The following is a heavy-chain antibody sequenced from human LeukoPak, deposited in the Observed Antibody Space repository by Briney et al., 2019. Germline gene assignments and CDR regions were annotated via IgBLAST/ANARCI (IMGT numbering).Heavy chain of an antibody. CDR2: IVVGSGNT. Sequence: SVKVSCKASGFTFTSSAVQWVRQARGQRLEWIGWIVVGSGNTNYAQKFQERVTITRDMSTSTAYMELSSLRSEDTAVYYCAADHDYCDSSGYYFWIWGQGTMVTVSS. CDR3: AADHDYCDSSGYYFWI. V-gene: IGHV1-58*01. J-gene: IGHJ3*02. D-gene: IGHD3-22*01. CDR1: GFTFTSSA.